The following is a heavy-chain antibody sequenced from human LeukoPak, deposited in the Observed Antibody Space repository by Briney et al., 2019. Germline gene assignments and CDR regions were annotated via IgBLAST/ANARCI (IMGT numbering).Heavy chain of an antibody. D-gene: IGHD3-22*01. J-gene: IGHJ4*02. CDR1: GFTFSGSA. CDR3: ARDYSNYAPYYYDSSGSYHPGDY. V-gene: IGHV3-73*01. Sequence: GGSLRLSCAASGFTFSGSAMHWVRQASGKGLEWVGRIRSKANSYATAYAASVKGRFTISRDDSKNTAYLQMNSLRAEDTAVYYCARDYSNYAPYYYDSSGSYHPGDYWGQGTLVTVSS. CDR2: IRSKANSYAT.